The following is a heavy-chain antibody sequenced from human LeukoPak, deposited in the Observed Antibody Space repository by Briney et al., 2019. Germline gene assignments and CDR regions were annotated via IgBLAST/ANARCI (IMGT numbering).Heavy chain of an antibody. CDR3: ARMGDYYDSSGNPKGAFDI. D-gene: IGHD3-22*01. CDR1: GGSISSGDYY. Sequence: SQTLSLTCTVSGGSISSGDYYWSWIRQPPGKGLEWIGYIYYSGSTYYNPSLKSRVTISVDTSKNQFSLKLSSVTAAGTAVYYCARMGDYYDSSGNPKGAFDIWGQGTMVTVSS. CDR2: IYYSGST. J-gene: IGHJ3*02. V-gene: IGHV4-30-4*01.